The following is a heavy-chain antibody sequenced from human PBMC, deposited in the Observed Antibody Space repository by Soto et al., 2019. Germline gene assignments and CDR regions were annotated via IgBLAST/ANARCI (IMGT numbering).Heavy chain of an antibody. CDR2: ISAYNGNT. CDR1: GYTFTSYG. J-gene: IGHJ4*02. V-gene: IGHV1-18*01. CDR3: ARDSSSLRYFDWLTPFDY. D-gene: IGHD3-9*01. Sequence: ASVKVSCKASGYTFTSYGISWVRQAPGQGLEWMGWISAYNGNTSYAQKLQGRVTMTTDTSTSTAYMELRSLRSDDTAVYYCARDSSSLRYFDWLTPFDYWGQGTLVTVSS.